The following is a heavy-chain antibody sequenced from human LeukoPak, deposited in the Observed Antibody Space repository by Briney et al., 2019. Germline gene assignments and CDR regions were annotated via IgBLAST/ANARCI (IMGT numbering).Heavy chain of an antibody. CDR1: GFTFSSYS. V-gene: IGHV3-48*02. J-gene: IGHJ4*02. CDR2: ISGSSSTI. D-gene: IGHD6-19*01. CDR3: ARGEVSGYSSGWYPFDY. Sequence: GGSLRLSCAASGFTFSSYSMNWVRQAPGKGLEWVSYISGSSSTIYYADSVKGRFTISRDNAKNSLYLQMNSLRDEETAVYYCARGEVSGYSSGWYPFDYWGQGTLFTVSS.